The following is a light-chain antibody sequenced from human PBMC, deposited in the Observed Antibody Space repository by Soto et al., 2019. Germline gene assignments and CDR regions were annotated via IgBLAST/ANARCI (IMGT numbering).Light chain of an antibody. V-gene: IGKV3-20*01. Sequence: EIVLTQSPGTLSLSPGERGTLSCRASQSVSSNYLAWYQQKPGQAPRLLIYSAFSRATGIPDRFSGSGSGTEFTLTISSLQSEDFAVYYCQQYNNWPPWTFGQGTKVEIK. CDR1: QSVSSNY. CDR3: QQYNNWPPWT. J-gene: IGKJ1*01. CDR2: SAF.